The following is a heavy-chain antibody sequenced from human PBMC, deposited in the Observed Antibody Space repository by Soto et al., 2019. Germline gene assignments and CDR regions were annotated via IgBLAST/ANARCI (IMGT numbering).Heavy chain of an antibody. CDR3: GRGLSGTLFDT. D-gene: IGHD3-10*01. V-gene: IGHV4-31*03. J-gene: IGHJ4*02. CDR2: IYYSGST. Sequence: PSETLSLTCTVSGGSISTGGYYWTWIRQHPGKGLEWIGYIYYSGSTYYNPSLKSRVTISVDTSKNQFSLKLSSVTAADTAVYYGGRGLSGTLFDTGGKETRVTVPS. CDR1: GGSISTGGYY.